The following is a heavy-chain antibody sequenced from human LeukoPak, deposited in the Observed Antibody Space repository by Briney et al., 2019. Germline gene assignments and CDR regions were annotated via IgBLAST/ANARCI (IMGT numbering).Heavy chain of an antibody. V-gene: IGHV1-8*01. CDR2: MNPNSGNT. CDR1: GHTFTSYD. Sequence: ASVKVSCKASGHTFTSYDINWVRQATGQGLEWMGWMNPNSGNTGYAQKFQGRVTMTRNTSISTAYVELSSLRSEDTAVYYCARRGYCSSTSCRYGNWFDPWGQGTLVTVSS. J-gene: IGHJ5*02. CDR3: ARRGYCSSTSCRYGNWFDP. D-gene: IGHD2-2*01.